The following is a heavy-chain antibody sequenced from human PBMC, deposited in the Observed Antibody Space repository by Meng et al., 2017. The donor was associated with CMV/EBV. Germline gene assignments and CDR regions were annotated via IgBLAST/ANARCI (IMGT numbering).Heavy chain of an antibody. D-gene: IGHD5-12*01. CDR1: GFTFSDYF. Sequence: LRLSCAGSGFTFSDYFMSWVRQAPGKGLEWVSYISGSGTTIYYAESVKGRFTISRDNTRDSLYLQMNSLRAEDTAVYYCARLGLFDYWGQGTLVTVSS. CDR3: ARLGLFDY. V-gene: IGHV3-11*01. J-gene: IGHJ4*02. CDR2: ISGSGTTI.